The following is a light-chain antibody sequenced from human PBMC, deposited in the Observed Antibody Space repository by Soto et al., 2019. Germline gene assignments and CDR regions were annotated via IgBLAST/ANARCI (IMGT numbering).Light chain of an antibody. J-gene: IGLJ1*01. V-gene: IGLV2-14*01. CDR2: EVS. Sequence: QSALTQPASVSGSPGQSITLSCTGTSSDVGRYNYVSWYQQHPGKAPKLLIYEVSNRPSGVSNRFSGSKSANVASLIISGLQAEDEADYYCSSYTSSSTDVFGTGTKVTVL. CDR1: SSDVGRYNY. CDR3: SSYTSSSTDV.